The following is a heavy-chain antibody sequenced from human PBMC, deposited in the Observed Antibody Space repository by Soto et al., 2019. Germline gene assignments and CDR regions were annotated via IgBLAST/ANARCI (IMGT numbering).Heavy chain of an antibody. CDR1: ADIFNNYY. Sequence: ASVKVSCKTSADIFNNYYMHWVRQAPGQGLEWMGVMTPSDGSTNYAQSFQGRVTMTRDTSTRSVYVELSSLRSEDTAVYYCAKHCGGDCSNGFDIWGQGTKVTVSS. V-gene: IGHV1-46*02. CDR3: AKHCGGDCSNGFDI. D-gene: IGHD2-21*02. CDR2: MTPSDGST. J-gene: IGHJ3*02.